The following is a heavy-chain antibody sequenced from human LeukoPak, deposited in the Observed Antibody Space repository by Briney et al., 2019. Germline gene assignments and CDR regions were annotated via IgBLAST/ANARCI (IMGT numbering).Heavy chain of an antibody. J-gene: IGHJ4*02. CDR3: ARFIFASGWSPFDY. D-gene: IGHD6-19*01. V-gene: IGHV3-33*01. CDR2: IWYDGSNK. CDR1: GFTFSSYG. Sequence: GGSLRLSCVVSGFTFSSYGMHWVRQAPGKGLEWVAVIWYDGSNKYYADSVKGRFTISRDTSRNTLYLQMNSLRAEDTAVYYCARFIFASGWSPFDYWGQGTLVTVSS.